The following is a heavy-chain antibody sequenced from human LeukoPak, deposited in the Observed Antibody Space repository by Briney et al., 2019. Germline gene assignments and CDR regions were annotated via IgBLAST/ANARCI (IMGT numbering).Heavy chain of an antibody. V-gene: IGHV1-18*01. CDR1: GYTFTSYG. J-gene: IGHJ6*02. D-gene: IGHD6-13*01. CDR3: ARDSNSSSWYSVDLIYYYGMDV. CDR2: ISAYNGNT. Sequence: ASVKVSCKASGYTFTSYGISWVRQAPGQGLEWVGWISAYNGNTNYAQKLQGRVTMTTDTSTSTAYMELRRLRSDDTAVYYCARDSNSSSWYSVDLIYYYGMDVWGQGTTVTVSS.